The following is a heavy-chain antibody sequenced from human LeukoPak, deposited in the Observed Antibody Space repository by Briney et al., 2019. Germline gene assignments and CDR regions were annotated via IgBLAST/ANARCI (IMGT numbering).Heavy chain of an antibody. CDR2: ISGSGGST. D-gene: IGHD3-22*01. J-gene: IGHJ4*02. CDR1: GFTFSSYG. V-gene: IGHV3-23*01. Sequence: GGSLRLSCAASGFTFSSYGMSWVRQAPGKGLEWVSAISGSGGSTYYADSVKGRFTISRDNSKNTLYLQMNSLRAEDTAVYYCAKMGPPTYYYDSSGSLYFDYWGQGTLVTVSS. CDR3: AKMGPPTYYYDSSGSLYFDY.